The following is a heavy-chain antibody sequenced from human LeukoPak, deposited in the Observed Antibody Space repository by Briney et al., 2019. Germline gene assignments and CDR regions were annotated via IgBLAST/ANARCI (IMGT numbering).Heavy chain of an antibody. D-gene: IGHD1-14*01. CDR1: GGSFSGYY. CDR3: ARRNNYFDY. CDR2: INHSGST. Sequence: SETLSLTCAVYGGSFSGYYWSWIRQPPGKGLEWIGEINHSGSTNYNPSLKSRVTISVDTSKNQFSLKLSSVTAADTAVYYCARRNNYFDYWGQGTLVTVSS. J-gene: IGHJ4*02. V-gene: IGHV4-34*01.